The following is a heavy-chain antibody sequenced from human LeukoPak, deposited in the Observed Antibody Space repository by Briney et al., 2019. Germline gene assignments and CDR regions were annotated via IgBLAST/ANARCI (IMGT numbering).Heavy chain of an antibody. J-gene: IGHJ6*02. CDR3: ARAESSSRYYYGMDV. CDR2: MNPNSGNT. V-gene: IGHV1-8*01. Sequence: ALVKVSCKASGYAFTSYDINWVRQATGQGLEWMGWMNPNSGNTGYAQKFQGRVTITRNTSISTAYMELSSLRSEDTAVYYCARAESSSRYYYGMDVWGQGTTVTVSS. D-gene: IGHD6-6*01. CDR1: GYAFTSYD.